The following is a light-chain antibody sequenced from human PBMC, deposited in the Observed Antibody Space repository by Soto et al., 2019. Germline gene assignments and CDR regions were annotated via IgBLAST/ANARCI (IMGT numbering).Light chain of an antibody. CDR2: GNS. J-gene: IGLJ1*01. CDR3: QSYDSSLSVLYV. Sequence: QSVLTQPPSVSGAPGQRVTISCTGSSSNIGAGYDVHWYQQLPGTAPKVLIYGNSDRPSGVPDRFSGSKSGTSASLAITGLQAEDEADYYCQSYDSSLSVLYVFGTGTKLTV. V-gene: IGLV1-40*01. CDR1: SSNIGAGYD.